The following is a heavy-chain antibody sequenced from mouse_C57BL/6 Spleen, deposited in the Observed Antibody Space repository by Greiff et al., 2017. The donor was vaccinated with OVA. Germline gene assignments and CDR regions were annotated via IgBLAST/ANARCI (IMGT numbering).Heavy chain of an antibody. CDR3: ARERELDSSVAWFAY. D-gene: IGHD3-2*02. Sequence: VKLQQPGAELVKPGASVKLSCKASGYTFTSYWMHWVKQRPGRGLEWIGRIDPNSGGTKYNEKFKSKATLTVDKPSSTAYMQLSSLTSEDSAVYYCARERELDSSVAWFAYWGQGTLVTVSA. J-gene: IGHJ3*01. CDR2: IDPNSGGT. CDR1: GYTFTSYW. V-gene: IGHV1-72*01.